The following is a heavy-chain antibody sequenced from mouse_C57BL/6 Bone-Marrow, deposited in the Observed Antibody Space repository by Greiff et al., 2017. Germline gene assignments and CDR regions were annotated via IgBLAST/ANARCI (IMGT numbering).Heavy chain of an antibody. CDR1: GYTFTDHT. CDR3: ARKFYYYGSSPWFAY. V-gene: IGHV1-78*01. J-gene: IGHJ3*01. D-gene: IGHD1-1*01. CDR2: IYPRDGST. Sequence: VQLQQSDAELVKPGASVKISCTVSGYTFTDHTIHWMKQRPEQGLEWIGYIYPRDGSTKYNEKFKGKATLTADKSSSTAYMQLNSLTSEDSAVYFCARKFYYYGSSPWFAYWGQGTLVTVSA.